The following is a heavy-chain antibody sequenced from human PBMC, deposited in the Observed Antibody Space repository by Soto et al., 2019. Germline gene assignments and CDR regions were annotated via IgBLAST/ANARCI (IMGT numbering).Heavy chain of an antibody. V-gene: IGHV1-24*01. CDR3: ATVPGIAAAGTPADY. D-gene: IGHD6-13*01. CDR2: FDPEDGET. CDR1: GYTLTELS. Sequence: ASVKVSCKVSGYTLTELSMHWVRQAPGKGLEWMGGFDPEDGETIYAQKFQGRVTMTEDTSTDTAYMEPSSLRSEDTAVYYCATVPGIAAAGTPADYWGQGTLVTVSS. J-gene: IGHJ4*02.